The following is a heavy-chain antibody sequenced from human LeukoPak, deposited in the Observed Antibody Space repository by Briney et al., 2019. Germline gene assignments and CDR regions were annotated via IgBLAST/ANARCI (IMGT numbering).Heavy chain of an antibody. D-gene: IGHD3-16*02. CDR3: ARDAWGSYRNRRNWFDP. CDR2: IYYSGST. V-gene: IGHV4-39*07. CDR1: GGSISSSSYY. Sequence: SETLSLTCTVSGGSISSSSYYWGWIRQPPVKGLEWIGSIYYSGSTYYNPSLKSRVTISVDTSKNQFSLKLSSVTAADTAVYYCARDAWGSYRNRRNWFDPWGQGTLVTVSS. J-gene: IGHJ5*02.